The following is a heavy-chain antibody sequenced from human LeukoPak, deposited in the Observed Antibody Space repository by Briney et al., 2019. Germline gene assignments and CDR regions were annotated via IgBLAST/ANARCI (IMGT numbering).Heavy chain of an antibody. D-gene: IGHD6-13*01. V-gene: IGHV3-23*01. J-gene: IGHJ5*02. CDR3: AKDGSSSSWYGISDP. CDR1: GFTFSSYA. CDR2: INCSGGST. Sequence: GGSLRLSCAASGFTFSSYAMSWVRQAPRKGREWSSAINCSGGSTYYADSVQGRFTISRDNSKNTLYLQMNSLRAEDTAVYYCAKDGSSSSWYGISDPWGQGTLVTVSS.